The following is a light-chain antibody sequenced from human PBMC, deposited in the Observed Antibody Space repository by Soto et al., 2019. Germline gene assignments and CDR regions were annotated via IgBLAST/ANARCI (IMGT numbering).Light chain of an antibody. CDR2: GAS. J-gene: IGKJ1*01. CDR1: QSVSSS. V-gene: IGKV3-15*01. CDR3: HQYGNSRT. Sequence: EIVVTQSPATLSVYPGERATLSCRASQSVSSSLAWYQQKPGQAPRLLIYGASTRATGIPARFSGSGSGTEFTLTISRLEPEDFAVYYCHQYGNSRTFGQGTKV.